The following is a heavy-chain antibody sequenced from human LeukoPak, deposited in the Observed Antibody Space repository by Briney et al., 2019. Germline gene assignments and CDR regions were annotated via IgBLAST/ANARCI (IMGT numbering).Heavy chain of an antibody. Sequence: SETLSLTCTVSGGSISSYYWSWIRQTPGKGLEWIGYIYYSGSTNYNPSLKSRVTISVDTSKNQFSLKLSSVTAADTAVYYCARVGTWAAGTDAFDIWGQGTMVTVSS. D-gene: IGHD6-13*01. J-gene: IGHJ3*02. CDR2: IYYSGST. V-gene: IGHV4-59*01. CDR3: ARVGTWAAGTDAFDI. CDR1: GGSISSYY.